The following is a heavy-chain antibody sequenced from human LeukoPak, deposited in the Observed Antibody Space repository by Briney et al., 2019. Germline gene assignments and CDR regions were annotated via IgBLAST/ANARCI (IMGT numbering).Heavy chain of an antibody. CDR3: ARDPRYSYGYLDY. V-gene: IGHV3-30-3*01. CDR2: VSNDGSNE. CDR1: EFTFSTYS. D-gene: IGHD5-18*01. J-gene: IGHJ4*02. Sequence: GGSLRLSCAASEFTFSTYSMHWVRQAPGKGLEGVAFVSNDGSNEYHANSVKGRFTISRDNPRNTLYLQMNSLRTEDTAVYYCARDPRYSYGYLDYWGQGALVIVSS.